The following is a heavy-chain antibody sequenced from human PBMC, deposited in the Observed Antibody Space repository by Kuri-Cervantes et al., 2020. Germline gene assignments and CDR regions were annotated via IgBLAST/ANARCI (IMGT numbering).Heavy chain of an antibody. CDR1: GFTFSSYW. CDR3: ARDPYCGADCYSLSSTAPPFDY. CDR2: INSDGSST. J-gene: IGHJ4*02. D-gene: IGHD2-21*02. V-gene: IGHV3-74*01. Sequence: GGSLRLSCAASGFTFSSYWMHWVRQAPGKGLVWVSRINSDGSSTSYADSVKGRFTISRDNAKNTLYLQMDSLTTEDTAIYYCARDPYCGADCYSLSSTAPPFDYWGQGTLVTVSS.